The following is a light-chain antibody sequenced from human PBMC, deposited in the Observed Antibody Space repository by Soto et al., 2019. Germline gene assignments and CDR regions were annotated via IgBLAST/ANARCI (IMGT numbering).Light chain of an antibody. CDR1: SSDVGGYNY. CDR3: NSYTGSSTLM. V-gene: IGLV2-14*01. J-gene: IGLJ3*02. Sequence: QSALTQPASVSGSPGQSITISCTGTSSDVGGYNYVSWYQQHPGNAPKLILYEVSNRPSGVSNRFSGSKSGNTASLTISGLQPEDEADYYCNSYTGSSTLMFGGGTQLTVL. CDR2: EVS.